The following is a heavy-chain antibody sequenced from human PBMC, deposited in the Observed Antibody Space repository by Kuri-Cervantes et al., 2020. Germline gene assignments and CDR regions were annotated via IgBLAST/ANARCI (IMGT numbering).Heavy chain of an antibody. CDR3: ARGRVIFGVGRNWFDP. J-gene: IGHJ5*02. Sequence: SVKVSCKASGGTFSSYAISWVRQAPGQGLEWMGGIIPIFGTANYAQKFQGRVTITADESTSTAYMELSSLRSEDTAVYYCARGRVIFGVGRNWFDPWGQGTLVTVSS. CDR2: IIPIFGTA. V-gene: IGHV1-69*13. D-gene: IGHD3-3*01. CDR1: GGTFSSYA.